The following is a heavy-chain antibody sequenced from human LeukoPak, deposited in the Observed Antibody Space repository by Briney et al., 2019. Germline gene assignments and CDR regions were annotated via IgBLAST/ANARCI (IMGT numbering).Heavy chain of an antibody. D-gene: IGHD6-19*01. V-gene: IGHV1-18*04. CDR2: ISAYNGNT. CDR1: GYTFTSYG. Sequence: GASVKVSCKASGYTFTSYGISWVRQAPGQGLEWMEWISAYNGNTNYAQKLQGRVTMTTDTSTSTAYMELRSLRSDDTAVYYCARDQRIWYSSGWPYFDYWGQGTLVTVSS. CDR3: ARDQRIWYSSGWPYFDY. J-gene: IGHJ4*02.